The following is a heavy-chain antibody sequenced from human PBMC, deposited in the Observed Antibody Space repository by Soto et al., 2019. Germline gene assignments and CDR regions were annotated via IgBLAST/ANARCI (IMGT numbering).Heavy chain of an antibody. CDR3: ARDRSSSWYNGTFYFDS. D-gene: IGHD6-19*01. J-gene: IGHJ4*02. CDR1: GGTFTTYD. V-gene: IGHV1-69*06. CDR2: IMPLFDAT. Sequence: QVQLVQSGAEVRKPGSSVKVSCKASGGTFTTYDISWVRQAPGQGLEWMGGIMPLFDATKYAQKFQGRVTITADKSTGTAYMELSSLRSEDTAMYYCARDRSSSWYNGTFYFDSWGQGTLVTVSS.